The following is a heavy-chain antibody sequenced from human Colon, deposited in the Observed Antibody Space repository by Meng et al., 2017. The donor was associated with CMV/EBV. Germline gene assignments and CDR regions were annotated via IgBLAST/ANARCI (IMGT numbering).Heavy chain of an antibody. Sequence: SETLPLTCTVSGASLNNDNSFWGWIRQAPGNPLEWIGTIHHTGPTFYNSSFLNRVTISLDRSKSQFSLKLTSVTATDAAIYCCERDPGRDSYTSSSDYWGQGMLVTVSS. J-gene: IGHJ4*02. CDR2: IHHTGPT. V-gene: IGHV4-39*02. D-gene: IGHD6-6*01. CDR3: ERDPGRDSYTSSSDY. CDR1: GASLNNDNSF.